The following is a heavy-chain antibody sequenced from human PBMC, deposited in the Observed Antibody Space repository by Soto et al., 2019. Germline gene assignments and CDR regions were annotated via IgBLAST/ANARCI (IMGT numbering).Heavy chain of an antibody. J-gene: IGHJ4*02. Sequence: EVQLLESGGGLVQPGGSLRLSCAASGFTFSSYAMSWVRQAPGKGLEWVSAISGSGGSTYYADSVKGRFTVSRDNSKNTLYLQMNSLRAEDTAVYYCAKRTTVVTPGGWDFDYWGQGTLVTVSS. CDR3: AKRTTVVTPGGWDFDY. CDR1: GFTFSSYA. V-gene: IGHV3-23*01. D-gene: IGHD2-21*02. CDR2: ISGSGGST.